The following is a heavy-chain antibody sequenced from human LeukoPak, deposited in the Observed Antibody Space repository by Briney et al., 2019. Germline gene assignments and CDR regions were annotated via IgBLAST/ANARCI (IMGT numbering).Heavy chain of an antibody. CDR3: AKDRDYYGSGSPFDY. Sequence: PGGSLSLSCAASGFTFDDYAMHWVRHAPGKGLEWVSGIRWNSGSIGYADSVKGRFTISRDNAKNSLYLQMNSLRAEDTALYYCAKDRDYYGSGSPFDYWGQGTLVTVSS. J-gene: IGHJ4*02. CDR1: GFTFDDYA. D-gene: IGHD3-10*01. CDR2: IRWNSGSI. V-gene: IGHV3-9*01.